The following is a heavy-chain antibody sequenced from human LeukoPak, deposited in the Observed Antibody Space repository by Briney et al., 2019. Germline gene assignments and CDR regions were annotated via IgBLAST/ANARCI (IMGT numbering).Heavy chain of an antibody. J-gene: IGHJ4*02. CDR2: IWYDGSNK. V-gene: IGHV3-33*06. Sequence: GGSLRLSCAAPGFTFSSYGMHWVRQAPGKGLEWVAVIWYDGSNKYYADSVKGRFTISRDNSKNTLYLQMNSLRAEDTAVYYCAKNRGTTVTTTCFDYWGQGTLVTVSS. D-gene: IGHD4-11*01. CDR3: AKNRGTTVTTTCFDY. CDR1: GFTFSSYG.